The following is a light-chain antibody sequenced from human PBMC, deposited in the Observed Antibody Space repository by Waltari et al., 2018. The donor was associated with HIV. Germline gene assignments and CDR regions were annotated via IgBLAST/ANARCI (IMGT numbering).Light chain of an antibody. CDR3: QSGGSSGSWV. J-gene: IGLJ3*02. CDR2: KDT. Sequence: SNELTQPPSVSVSPGQQARIPCSGDALANHYTCWFQQQPGQAPVLVIYKDTEGPSGIPERFSGSRSGKTVKLTISGVQAEDEADYYCQSGGSSGSWVFGGGTKLTVL. CDR1: ALANHY. V-gene: IGLV3-25*03.